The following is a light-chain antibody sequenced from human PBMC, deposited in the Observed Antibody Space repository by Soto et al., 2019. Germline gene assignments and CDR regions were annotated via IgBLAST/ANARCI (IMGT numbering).Light chain of an antibody. CDR1: SSNVGSNT. CDR3: AAWDDSLKGAV. Sequence: QSVLTQPPSASGTPGQRVIISCSGSSSNVGSNTVNWYHQLPGTAPKLLIYSNNQRPSGVPDRFSGSKSGTSASLAISGLQSEDEADYFYAAWDDSLKGAVFGGGTQLTVL. J-gene: IGLJ7*01. V-gene: IGLV1-44*01. CDR2: SNN.